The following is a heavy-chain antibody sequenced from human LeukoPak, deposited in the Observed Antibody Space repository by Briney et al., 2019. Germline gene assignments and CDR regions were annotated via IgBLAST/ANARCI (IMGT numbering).Heavy chain of an antibody. J-gene: IGHJ5*02. V-gene: IGHV3-7*01. Sequence: GRSLRLSCAASGFTFSSYWMSWVRQAPGKGLEWVANIKQDGSEKYYVDSVKGRFTISRDNAKNSLYLQMNSLRAEDTAVYYCARDDCSSISCYHNWFDPWGQGTLVTVSS. D-gene: IGHD2-2*01. CDR3: ARDDCSSISCYHNWFDP. CDR2: IKQDGSEK. CDR1: GFTFSSYW.